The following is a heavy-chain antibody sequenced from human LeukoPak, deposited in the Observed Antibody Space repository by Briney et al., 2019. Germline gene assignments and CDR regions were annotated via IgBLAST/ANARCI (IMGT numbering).Heavy chain of an antibody. D-gene: IGHD5-24*01. CDR3: ANGYNYKFDY. V-gene: IGHV3-74*01. CDR1: GFTFSDYW. CDR2: INSDGITT. Sequence: PGGSLRLSCAASGFTFSDYWMHWVRQAPGKGLVWVSRINSDGITTAYADSVKGRFTISRGNAKNTLYMQMNSLRAEDTAVYYCANGYNYKFDYWGQGTLVTVSS. J-gene: IGHJ4*02.